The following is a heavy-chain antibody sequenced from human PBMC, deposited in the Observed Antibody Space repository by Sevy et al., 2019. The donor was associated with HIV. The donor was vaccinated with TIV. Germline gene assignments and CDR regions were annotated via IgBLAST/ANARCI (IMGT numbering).Heavy chain of an antibody. CDR2: VWYDGNIK. CDR3: AEDSLLPVMVSMVRGALSYYFDY. J-gene: IGHJ4*02. V-gene: IGHV3-33*06. CDR1: GFIFSDYG. D-gene: IGHD3-10*01. Sequence: GGSLRLSCAASGFIFSDYGMHWVRQSPVNGLEWVAVVWYDGNIKYNADSVKGRFTISRDISKNTLYLQMNNLRAEDTAGYYCAEDSLLPVMVSMVRGALSYYFDYWGQGTLVTVSS.